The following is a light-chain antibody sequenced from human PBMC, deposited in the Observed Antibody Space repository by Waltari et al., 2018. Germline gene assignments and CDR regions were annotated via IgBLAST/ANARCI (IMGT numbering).Light chain of an antibody. J-gene: IGKJ4*01. V-gene: IGKV3-15*01. CDR2: GAS. CDR1: QSVSNN. Sequence: EIVMTQSPATLSVYPGERATLSRRASQSVSNNLAWFQHKPGQAPRLLIYGASTRAAGIPARFSGSGSGADFTLTISSLQSEDFALYYCQQYNSWPPLTFGGGTKVEIK. CDR3: QQYNSWPPLT.